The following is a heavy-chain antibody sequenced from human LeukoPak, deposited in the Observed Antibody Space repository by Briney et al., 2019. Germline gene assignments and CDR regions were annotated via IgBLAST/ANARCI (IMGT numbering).Heavy chain of an antibody. CDR3: ARLIGYCSGGSCYSGYNWFDP. J-gene: IGHJ5*02. V-gene: IGHV1-18*01. CDR1: GYTFTSYG. D-gene: IGHD2-15*01. CDR2: ISAYDGNT. Sequence: ASVKVSCKASGYTFTSYGISWVRQAPGQGLEWMGWISAYDGNTNYAQKLQGRVTMTTDTSTSTAYMELRSLRSDDTAVYYCARLIGYCSGGSCYSGYNWFDPWGQGTLVTVSS.